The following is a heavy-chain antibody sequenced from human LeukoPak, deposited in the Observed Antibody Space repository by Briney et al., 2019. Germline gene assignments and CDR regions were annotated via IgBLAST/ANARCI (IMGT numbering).Heavy chain of an antibody. D-gene: IGHD6-19*01. CDR3: ASVLSGIAVAGSFDP. J-gene: IGHJ5*02. V-gene: IGHV1-46*01. CDR1: GYTFTSYY. CDR2: INPSSGST. Sequence: ASVKVSCKASGYTFTSYYMHWVRQAPGQGLEWMGIINPSSGSTTYAQRFQGRVTMTRDTSTSTAYMELSSLRSEDTAVYYCASVLSGIAVAGSFDPWGQGTLVTVSS.